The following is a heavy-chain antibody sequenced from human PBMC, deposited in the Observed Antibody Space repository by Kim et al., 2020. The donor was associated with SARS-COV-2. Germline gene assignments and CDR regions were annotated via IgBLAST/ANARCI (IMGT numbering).Heavy chain of an antibody. D-gene: IGHD5-18*01. Sequence: GGSLRLSCAASGFTFSSYAMSWVRQAPGKGLEWVSVISATGGSTYYPDSLKDRFTIYRDNSKNTVYLQMNSLRDEDTAIYYCARGVDTTVVLRNWFDPWGRGTLVSVSS. CDR3: ARGVDTTVVLRNWFDP. J-gene: IGHJ5*02. CDR2: ISATGGST. V-gene: IGHV3-23*01. CDR1: GFTFSSYA.